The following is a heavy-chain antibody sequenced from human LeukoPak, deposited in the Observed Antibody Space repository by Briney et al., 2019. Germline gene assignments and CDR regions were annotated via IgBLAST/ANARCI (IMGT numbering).Heavy chain of an antibody. V-gene: IGHV3-7*01. CDR2: IKQDGSEK. D-gene: IGHD1-26*01. J-gene: IGHJ4*02. Sequence: PGGSLRLSCAASGFTFSSYWMSWVRQAPGKGLEWVANIKQDGSEKYYVDSVKRRFTISRDNAKHSLYLQMNSLRAEDTAVYYWARVSSTELLDYWGQGTLVTVSS. CDR1: GFTFSSYW. CDR3: ARVSSTELLDY.